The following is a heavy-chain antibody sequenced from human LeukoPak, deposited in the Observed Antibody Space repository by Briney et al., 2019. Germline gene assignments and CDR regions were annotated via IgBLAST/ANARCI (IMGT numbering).Heavy chain of an antibody. J-gene: IGHJ4*02. D-gene: IGHD3-22*01. CDR1: GFTFSSYA. Sequence: GRPLRLSCAASGFTFSSYAMSWVRQAPGKGLEWVSAISGSGGSTYYADSVKGRFTISRDNSKNTLYLQMNSLRAEDTAVYYCAKVSYDSSGYSFDYWGQGTLVTVSS. CDR2: ISGSGGST. CDR3: AKVSYDSSGYSFDY. V-gene: IGHV3-23*01.